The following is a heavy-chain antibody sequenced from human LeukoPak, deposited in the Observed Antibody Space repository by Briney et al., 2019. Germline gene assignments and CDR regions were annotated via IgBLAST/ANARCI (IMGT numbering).Heavy chain of an antibody. J-gene: IGHJ4*02. CDR3: AKALGSNCGGDCYSRLIDY. Sequence: PGGSLRLSCAASGFTFSNYAMSWVRQAPGKGLEWVSAISGSGDSTYYADSVKGRFTISRDSSKNTLFLQMNSLRAEDTAVYYCAKALGSNCGGDCYSRLIDYWGQGTLVTVSS. CDR2: ISGSGDST. V-gene: IGHV3-23*01. CDR1: GFTFSNYA. D-gene: IGHD2-21*02.